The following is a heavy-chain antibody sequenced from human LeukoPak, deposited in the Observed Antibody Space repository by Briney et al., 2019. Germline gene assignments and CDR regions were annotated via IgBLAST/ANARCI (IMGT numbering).Heavy chain of an antibody. CDR1: GFSFTAYS. J-gene: IGHJ4*02. V-gene: IGHV3-48*01. Sequence: GGSLRLSCAASGFSFTAYSMNWVRQAPGRGLEWISYIGPGGDIYYADSVTGRFSVSRDTAKNSLYLQMNGLRVEDTAVYYCARRFDSWGQGTLVTVSS. CDR2: IGPGGDI. CDR3: ARRFDS.